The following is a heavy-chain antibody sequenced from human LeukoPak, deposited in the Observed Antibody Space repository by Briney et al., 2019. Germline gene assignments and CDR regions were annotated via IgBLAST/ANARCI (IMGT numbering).Heavy chain of an antibody. CDR1: GFTFSSYA. Sequence: QSGGSLRLSCAASGFTFSSYAMSWVRQAPGKGLEWVAVIWYDGSNKYYADSVKGRFTISRDNSKNTLYLQMNSLRAEDTAVYYCAREVASTADAFDIWGQGTMVTVSS. CDR3: AREVASTADAFDI. J-gene: IGHJ3*02. D-gene: IGHD4-17*01. V-gene: IGHV3-33*08. CDR2: IWYDGSNK.